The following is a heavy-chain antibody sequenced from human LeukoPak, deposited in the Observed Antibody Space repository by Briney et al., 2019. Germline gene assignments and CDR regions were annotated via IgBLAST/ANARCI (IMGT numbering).Heavy chain of an antibody. CDR3: ARDPGSVFDY. Sequence: GALRLSCAASGFTVSSNYMSWVRQAPGKGLEWVSVICSGGSTYYADSVKGRFTISRDNSKNTLYLQMNSLRAEDTAVYYCARDPGSVFDYWGQGTLVTVSS. CDR1: GFTVSSNY. V-gene: IGHV3-53*01. J-gene: IGHJ4*02. D-gene: IGHD1-1*01. CDR2: ICSGGST.